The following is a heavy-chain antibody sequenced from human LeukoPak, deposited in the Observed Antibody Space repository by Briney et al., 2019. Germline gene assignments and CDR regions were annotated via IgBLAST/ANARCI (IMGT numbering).Heavy chain of an antibody. CDR2: IYPGDSDT. CDR3: ARQTRDGSGSRGYSFVF. CDR1: GYIFTSNW. V-gene: IGHV5-51*01. Sequence: GESLKISCKGSGYIFTSNWIGWVRQMPGKGLEWMGIIYPGDSDTRYSPSFEGQVTISVDKSISTAYLQWSSLKASDTAMYYCARQTRDGSGSRGYSFVFWGQGTLVAVSS. D-gene: IGHD3-10*01. J-gene: IGHJ4*02.